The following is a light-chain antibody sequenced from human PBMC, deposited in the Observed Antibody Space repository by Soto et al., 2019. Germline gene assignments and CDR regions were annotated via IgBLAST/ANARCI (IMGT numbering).Light chain of an antibody. Sequence: LTQPASVSGSPGQSITVSCTGTSSDVGAYNYVSWYQQHPGKAPKLMIYEVTNRPSGVSNRFSGSKSGNTASLTISGLQAEDEPDYYCTSYTSGRTLVFGGGTKVTVL. J-gene: IGLJ2*01. CDR2: EVT. CDR1: SSDVGAYNY. CDR3: TSYTSGRTLV. V-gene: IGLV2-14*01.